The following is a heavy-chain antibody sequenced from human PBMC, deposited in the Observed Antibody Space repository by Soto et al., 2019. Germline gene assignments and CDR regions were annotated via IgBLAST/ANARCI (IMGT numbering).Heavy chain of an antibody. CDR3: AREGSYKDYYYYGMDV. CDR2: IYYSGST. CDR1: GGSISSYY. V-gene: IGHV4-59*01. D-gene: IGHD2-15*01. J-gene: IGHJ6*02. Sequence: SETLSLTCTVSGGSISSYYWSWIRQPPGKGLEWIGYIYYSGSTNYNPSLKSRVTISVDTSKNQFSLKLSSVTAADTAVYYCAREGSYKDYYYYGMDVWGQGTTVTVSS.